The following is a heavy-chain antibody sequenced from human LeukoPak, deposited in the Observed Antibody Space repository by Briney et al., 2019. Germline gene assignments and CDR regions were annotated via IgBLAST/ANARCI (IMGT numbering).Heavy chain of an antibody. CDR2: ISYDGSNK. J-gene: IGHJ6*02. D-gene: IGHD3-3*01. CDR3: AKDFSIFGVAGMDV. V-gene: IGHV3-30*18. Sequence: GGSLRLSCAASGFTFSSYGMHWVRQAPGKGLEWVAVISYDGSNKYYADSVKGRFTISRDNSKNTLYLQKNSLRAEDTAVYYGAKDFSIFGVAGMDVWGQGTTVTVSS. CDR1: GFTFSSYG.